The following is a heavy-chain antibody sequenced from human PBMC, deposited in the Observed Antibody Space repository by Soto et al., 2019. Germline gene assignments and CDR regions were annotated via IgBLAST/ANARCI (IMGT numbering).Heavy chain of an antibody. V-gene: IGHV1-3*01. Sequence: EASVKVSCKASGYTFTSYAMHWVRQAPGQRLEWMGWINAGNGNTKYSQKFQGRVTITRDTSASTAYMELSSLRSEDTAVYYCARDCSGGSCLPLAFDPWGQGTLVTVSS. J-gene: IGHJ5*02. CDR1: GYTFTSYA. D-gene: IGHD2-15*01. CDR2: INAGNGNT. CDR3: ARDCSGGSCLPLAFDP.